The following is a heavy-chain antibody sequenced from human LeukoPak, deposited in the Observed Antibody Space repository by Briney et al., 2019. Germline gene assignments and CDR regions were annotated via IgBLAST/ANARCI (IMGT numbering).Heavy chain of an antibody. CDR3: AKTSQWLDWFDP. V-gene: IGHV3-23*01. CDR1: GFTFDDYA. CDR2: ISGSGGST. D-gene: IGHD6-19*01. J-gene: IGHJ5*02. Sequence: TGGSLRLSCAASGFTFDDYAMHWVRQAPGKGLEWVSAISGSGGSTYYADSVKGRFTISRDNSKNTLYLQMNSLRAEDTAVYYCAKTSQWLDWFDPWGQGTLVTVSS.